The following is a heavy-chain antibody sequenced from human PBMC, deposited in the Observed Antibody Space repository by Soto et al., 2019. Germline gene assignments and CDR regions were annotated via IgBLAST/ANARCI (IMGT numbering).Heavy chain of an antibody. J-gene: IGHJ4*02. CDR3: ARESAGRDEFQGSGDFDY. V-gene: IGHV1-3*01. D-gene: IGHD2-15*01. CDR1: GYTFTSYA. CDR2: INAGNGNT. Sequence: ASVKVSCKASGYTFTSYAMHWVRQAPGQRLEWMGWINAGNGNTKYSQKFQGRVTITRDTSARTVYMELSSLRAEDTAVYFCARESAGRDEFQGSGDFDYWGQGTLVTVSS.